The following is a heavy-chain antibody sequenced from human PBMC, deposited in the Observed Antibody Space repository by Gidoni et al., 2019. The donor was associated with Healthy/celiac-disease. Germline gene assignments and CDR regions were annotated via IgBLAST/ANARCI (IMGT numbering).Heavy chain of an antibody. Sequence: EVQLLESGGGLVQPGGSLRLSCAASGFTFSSYAMGWVRQAPGKGLEWVSAISGIGGSTYYADSVKGRFTISRDNSKNTLYLQMNSLRAEDTAVYYCAKDVYIWFGELYRPADYWGQGTLVTVSS. CDR2: ISGIGGST. D-gene: IGHD3-10*01. CDR3: AKDVYIWFGELYRPADY. CDR1: GFTFSSYA. J-gene: IGHJ4*02. V-gene: IGHV3-23*01.